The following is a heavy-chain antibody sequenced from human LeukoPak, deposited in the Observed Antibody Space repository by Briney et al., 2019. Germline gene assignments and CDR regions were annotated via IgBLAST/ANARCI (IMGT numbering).Heavy chain of an antibody. CDR2: IIPIFGTA. CDR3: ASTPHRYYDSSGYAGGRFDY. Sequence: SVKVSCKASGGTFSSYAISWVRQAPEQGLEWMGGIIPIFGTANYAQKFQGRVTITADESTSTAYMELSSLRSEDTAVYYCASTPHRYYDSSGYAGGRFDYWGQGTLVTVSS. CDR1: GGTFSSYA. V-gene: IGHV1-69*13. D-gene: IGHD3-22*01. J-gene: IGHJ4*02.